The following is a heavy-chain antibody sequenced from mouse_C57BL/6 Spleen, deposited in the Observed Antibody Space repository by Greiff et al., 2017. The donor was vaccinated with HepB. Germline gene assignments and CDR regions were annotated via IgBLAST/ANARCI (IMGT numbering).Heavy chain of an antibody. V-gene: IGHV5-4*01. D-gene: IGHD1-1*01. CDR2: ISDGGSYT. CDR1: GFTFSSYA. Sequence: EVQLVESGGGLVKPGGSLKLSCAASGFTFSSYAMSWVRQTPEKRLEWVATISDGGSYTYYPDNVKGRFTISRDNAKNNLYLQMSHLKSEDTAMYYCASLLYYGSSPRYFDVWGTGTTVTVSS. J-gene: IGHJ1*03. CDR3: ASLLYYGSSPRYFDV.